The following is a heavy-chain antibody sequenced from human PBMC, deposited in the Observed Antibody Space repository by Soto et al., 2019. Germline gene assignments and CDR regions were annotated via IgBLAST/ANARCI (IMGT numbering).Heavy chain of an antibody. CDR2: IFPADSDT. CDR3: ARPGYTSGVEF. Sequence: EVQLVQYGAEVKKPGESLKISCKGSGYSFITNWIGWVRQMPGKGLEWMGIIFPADSDTRYSPSFQGQVTISADKSISTAYLQWSSLKASDTAMYYCARPGYTSGVEFWGQGTLITVSS. J-gene: IGHJ4*02. D-gene: IGHD2-15*01. V-gene: IGHV5-51*03. CDR1: GYSFITNW.